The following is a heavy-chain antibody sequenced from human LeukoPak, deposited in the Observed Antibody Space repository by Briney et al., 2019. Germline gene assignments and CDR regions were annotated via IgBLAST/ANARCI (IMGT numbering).Heavy chain of an antibody. D-gene: IGHD2-15*01. CDR3: AKGAYCSGASCYSLDF. V-gene: IGHV3-30*18. CDR1: GFPFRAYG. Sequence: GSLGLSFAVSGFPFRAYGMHWGRPAPGKGLEGGAGVSYDGNTKYYADSVKGRFTISRDNSQNMVYLQMNSLRPEDTALYYCAKGAYCSGASCYSLDFWGQGTLVTVSS. J-gene: IGHJ4*02. CDR2: VSYDGNTK.